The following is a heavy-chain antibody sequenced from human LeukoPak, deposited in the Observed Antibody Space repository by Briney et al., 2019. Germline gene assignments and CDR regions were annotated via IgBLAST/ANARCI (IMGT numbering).Heavy chain of an antibody. D-gene: IGHD6-13*01. CDR3: ARGRGAAAGTNYYYMDV. J-gene: IGHJ6*03. CDR2: ISGSGGST. V-gene: IGHV3-23*01. CDR1: GFTFSSYA. Sequence: PGGSLRLSCAASGFTFSSYAMSWVRQAPGKGLEWVSAISGSGGSTYYADSVKGRFTISRDNSKNTLYLQMNSLRAEDTAVYYCARGRGAAAGTNYYYMDVWGKGTTVTVSS.